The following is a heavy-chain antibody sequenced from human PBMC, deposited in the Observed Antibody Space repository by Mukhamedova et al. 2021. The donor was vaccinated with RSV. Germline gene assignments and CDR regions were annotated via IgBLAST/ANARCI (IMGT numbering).Heavy chain of an antibody. CDR1: SSYA. J-gene: IGHJ5*02. D-gene: IGHD5-24*01. CDR2: ISYDGSKK. V-gene: IGHV3-30*01. Sequence: SSYAMHWVRQAPGKGLEWVAVISYDGSKKYYADSVKGRFTVTRDNSKNTLYLQMNSLRAEDTALYYCARDHPVDMATTTNWFDPWG. CDR3: ARDHPVDMATTTNWFDP.